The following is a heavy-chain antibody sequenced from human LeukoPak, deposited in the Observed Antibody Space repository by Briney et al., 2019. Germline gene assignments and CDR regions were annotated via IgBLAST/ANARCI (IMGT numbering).Heavy chain of an antibody. CDR2: IIPIFGTA. V-gene: IGHV1-69*01. CDR1: GGTFSSYA. J-gene: IGHJ4*02. Sequence: SVKVSCKASGGTFSSYAISWVRQAPGQGLEWMGGIIPIFGTANYAQKFQGRVTITADESTSTAYMELSSQRSEDTAVYYCARDKTTDYYGSGSLDYWGQGTLVTVSS. D-gene: IGHD3-10*01. CDR3: ARDKTTDYYGSGSLDY.